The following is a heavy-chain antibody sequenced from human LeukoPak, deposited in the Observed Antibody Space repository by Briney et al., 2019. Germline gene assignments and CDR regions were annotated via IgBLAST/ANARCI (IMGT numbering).Heavy chain of an antibody. Sequence: PSETLSLTCTVSGGSISSYYWSWIRQPPGKGPEWIGYIYYSGSTNYNPSLKSRVTISVNTSKNQFSLKLSSVTAADTAVYYCASGVWDYFDYWGQGTLVTVSS. CDR3: ASGVWDYFDY. CDR1: GGSISSYY. D-gene: IGHD2-8*01. V-gene: IGHV4-59*01. J-gene: IGHJ4*02. CDR2: IYYSGST.